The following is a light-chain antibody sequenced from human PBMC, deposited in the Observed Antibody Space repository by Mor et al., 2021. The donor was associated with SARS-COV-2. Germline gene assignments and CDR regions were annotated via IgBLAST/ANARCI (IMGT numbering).Light chain of an antibody. Sequence: ITCRASQHNSHCLAWYQQKTGKAPKLLISKASDLESGVPSRFSGDGFGTDFTLTISSLQPDDSAVYYCQQYDSYPLTFGGGTKVEIK. J-gene: IGKJ4*01. CDR1: QHNSHC. CDR2: KAS. V-gene: IGKV1-5*03. CDR3: QQYDSYPLT.